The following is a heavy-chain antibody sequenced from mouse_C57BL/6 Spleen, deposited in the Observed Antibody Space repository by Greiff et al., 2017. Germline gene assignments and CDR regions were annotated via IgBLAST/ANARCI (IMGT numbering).Heavy chain of an antibody. CDR1: GYSITSGYD. J-gene: IGHJ2*01. V-gene: IGHV3-1*01. CDR3: ARAGVVGYFDY. CDR2: ISYSGST. D-gene: IGHD1-1*01. Sequence: EVQLQESGPGMVKPSQSLSLTCTVTGYSITSGYDWHWIRHFPGNKLEWMGYISYSGSTNYNPSLKSRISITHDTSKNPFFLKLNSVTTEDTATYYCARAGVVGYFDYWGQGTTLTVSS.